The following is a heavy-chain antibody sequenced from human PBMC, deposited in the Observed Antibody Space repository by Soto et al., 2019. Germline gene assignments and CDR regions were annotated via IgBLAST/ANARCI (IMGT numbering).Heavy chain of an antibody. Sequence: SETLSLTCAAYGGSFSGYYWSWIRQPPGKGLEWIGEINHSGSTNYNPSLKSRVTISVDTSKNQFSLKLSSVTAADTAVYYCASQLRSKYFQHWGQGTLVTVSS. V-gene: IGHV4-34*01. CDR3: ASQLRSKYFQH. D-gene: IGHD2-2*01. CDR1: GGSFSGYY. CDR2: INHSGST. J-gene: IGHJ1*01.